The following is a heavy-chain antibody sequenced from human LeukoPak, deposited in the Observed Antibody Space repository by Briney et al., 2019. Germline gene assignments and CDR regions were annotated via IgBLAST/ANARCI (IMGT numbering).Heavy chain of an antibody. J-gene: IGHJ6*02. CDR1: GFTVRNNY. V-gene: IGHV3-66*01. D-gene: IGHD3-10*01. CDR2: IYSGGST. CDR3: ARGPGSGTGGMDV. Sequence: GGSLRLSCADPGFTVRNNYMSWVRQAPGKRLEWVSVIYSGGSTYYTDSVKGRFSISRDESKNMLYLQMNSLRTEDTAMYYCARGPGSGTGGMDVWGQGTTVTVSS.